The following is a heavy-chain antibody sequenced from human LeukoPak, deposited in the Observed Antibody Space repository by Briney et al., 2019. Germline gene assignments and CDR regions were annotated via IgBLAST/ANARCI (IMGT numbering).Heavy chain of an antibody. V-gene: IGHV4-39*07. D-gene: IGHD2-2*01. J-gene: IGHJ6*03. CDR3: ARSEVGYCSTTRCFYMDV. Sequence: SETLSLTCTVSGGSISSSSYYWGWIRQPPGKGLEWIGSIYYSGSTYYNPSLKSRVTISVDTSKNQFSLKLRSVTAADTAVYYCARSEVGYCSTTRCFYMDVWGKGTTVTVSS. CDR1: GGSISSSSYY. CDR2: IYYSGST.